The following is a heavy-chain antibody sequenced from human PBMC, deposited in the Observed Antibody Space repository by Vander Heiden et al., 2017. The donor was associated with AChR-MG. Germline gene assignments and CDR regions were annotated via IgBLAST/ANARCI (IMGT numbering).Heavy chain of an antibody. V-gene: IGHV2-5*02. J-gene: IGHJ4*02. Sequence: QITLKESGPTLVKPTQTLTLTCTFSEFSLSTSGLGVGWIRQPPGKALEWLALIYWDDNKRYSPSLKSRLTIAKDTSKNQVVLTMTNMDPVDTATYYCARRLGRMGFSGYEGNAFDFWGQGTLVTVSS. CDR2: IYWDDNK. CDR1: EFSLSTSGLG. D-gene: IGHD5-12*01. CDR3: ARRLGRMGFSGYEGNAFDF.